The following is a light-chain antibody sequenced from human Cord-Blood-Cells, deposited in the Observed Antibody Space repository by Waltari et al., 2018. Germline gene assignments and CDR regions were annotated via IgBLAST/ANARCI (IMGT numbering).Light chain of an antibody. V-gene: IGLV2-14*03. CDR2: DVS. CDR3: SSYTSSSTWV. J-gene: IGLJ3*02. CDR1: SRDVGCYNL. Sequence: QSALTQSASVSGSPGQSITLSCTGTSRDVGCYNLVSWYQQHPGKAPKLMIYDVSKRPSGVSNRFSGSKSGNTASLTISGLQAEDEADYYCSSYTSSSTWVFGGGTKLSVL.